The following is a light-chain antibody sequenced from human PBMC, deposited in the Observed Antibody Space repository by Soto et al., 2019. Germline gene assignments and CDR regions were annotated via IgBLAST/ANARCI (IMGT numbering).Light chain of an antibody. CDR1: QSISSW. J-gene: IGKJ4*01. Sequence: DIQMTQSPSTLSASVGDRVTITCGASQSISSWFAWYQQKPGKAPKLLIYDASSLESGVPSRLSGSGYGTELTITISSLQTEDVATYYCQKYNSAPLTFGGGTKVDIK. CDR3: QKYNSAPLT. CDR2: DAS. V-gene: IGKV1-5*01.